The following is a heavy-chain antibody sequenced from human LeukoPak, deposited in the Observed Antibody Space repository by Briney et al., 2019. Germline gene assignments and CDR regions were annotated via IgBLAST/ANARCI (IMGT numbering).Heavy chain of an antibody. V-gene: IGHV3-66*02. CDR2: IYSGGST. CDR3: ARESMASFDL. D-gene: IGHD5-24*01. CDR1: GFTVSSNY. J-gene: IGHJ2*01. Sequence: PGGSLRLSCAASGFTVSSNYMSWVRQAPGKGLEWVSVIYSGGSTYYADSVKGRFTISRDNSKNTLYLQRNSLRAEDTAVYYCARESMASFDLWGRGTLVTVSS.